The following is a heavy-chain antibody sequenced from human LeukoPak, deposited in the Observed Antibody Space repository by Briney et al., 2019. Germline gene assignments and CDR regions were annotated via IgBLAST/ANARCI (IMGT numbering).Heavy chain of an antibody. CDR1: GGSISSYY. Sequence: SGTLSLTCAVSGGSISSYYWSWIRQPPGKGLEWIGYIYYSGTTNYNPSLKSRVTISVDTSENQFSLKLSSVTAADTAVYYCARVPRAVAGTRDWYFDLWGRGTLVTVSS. CDR3: ARVPRAVAGTRDWYFDL. V-gene: IGHV4-59*01. CDR2: IYYSGTT. D-gene: IGHD6-19*01. J-gene: IGHJ2*01.